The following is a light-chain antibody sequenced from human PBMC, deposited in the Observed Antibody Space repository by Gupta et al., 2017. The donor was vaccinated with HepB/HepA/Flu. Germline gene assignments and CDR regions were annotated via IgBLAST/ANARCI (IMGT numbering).Light chain of an antibody. CDR3: QQRDIAPWT. CDR2: ERS. Sequence: QMTQSPSSLSASVRDRVSITCRSSQAVTIYVNWYLQRPGKAPQLLIYERSKVNSGVPSRFSGSKSGPDFVLTIKGRQPEDFGTYYCQQRDIAPWTFGQGTRVEI. CDR1: QAVTIY. V-gene: IGKV1-39*01. J-gene: IGKJ1*01.